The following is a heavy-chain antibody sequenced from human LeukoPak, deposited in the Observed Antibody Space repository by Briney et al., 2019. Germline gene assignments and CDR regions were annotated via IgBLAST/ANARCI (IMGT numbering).Heavy chain of an antibody. CDR1: GFTFSNSY. CDR2: IYPAGTT. CDR3: AREQTYWFGP. J-gene: IGHJ5*02. Sequence: GGSLRLSCAASGFTFSNSYMTWVRQAPGKGLEWVSFIYPAGTTSYADSVKGRFTISRDSSKNTLHLQMNSLRADDTAVYYCAREQTYWFGPWGQGSLVTVSS. V-gene: IGHV3-53*01.